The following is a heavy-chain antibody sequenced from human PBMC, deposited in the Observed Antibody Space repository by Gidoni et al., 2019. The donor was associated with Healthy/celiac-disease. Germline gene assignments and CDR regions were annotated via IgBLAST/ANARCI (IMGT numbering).Heavy chain of an antibody. CDR1: GYTFTSYY. V-gene: IGHV1-46*01. D-gene: IGHD3-3*01. CDR3: ARSITIFGVVSYYMDV. Sequence: QVQLVQSGAEVKKPGASVQVSCKASGYTFTSYYMPWVRQAPGQGREWMGIINPSGGSTSYAQKFQGRVTMTRDTSTSTVYMELSSLRSEDTAVYYCARSITIFGVVSYYMDVWGKGTTVTVSS. J-gene: IGHJ6*03. CDR2: INPSGGST.